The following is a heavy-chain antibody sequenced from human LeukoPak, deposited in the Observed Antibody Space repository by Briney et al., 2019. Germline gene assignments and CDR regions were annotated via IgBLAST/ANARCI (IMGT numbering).Heavy chain of an antibody. CDR3: AKSTYYYDTFVNAFDF. CDR1: GGSISSYY. V-gene: IGHV4-59*12. Sequence: PSETLSLTCTVSGGSISSYYWSWIRQPPGKGLEWIGYIYYSGSTNYNPSLKSRVTISVDTSKNQFSLKLSSVTAADTAVYYCAKSTYYYDTFVNAFDFWGQGTVVTVSS. D-gene: IGHD3-22*01. J-gene: IGHJ3*01. CDR2: IYYSGST.